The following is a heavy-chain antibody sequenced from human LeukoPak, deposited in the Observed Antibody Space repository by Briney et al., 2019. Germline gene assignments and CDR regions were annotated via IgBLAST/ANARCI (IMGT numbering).Heavy chain of an antibody. Sequence: GESLKISCKGSGYSFTSYWIGWVRQMPGKGLEWMGIIYPGDSDTRYSPSLQGQVTISADKSISTAYLQWSSLKASDTAMYYCARHGYHYYYYYYGMDVWGQGTTVTVSS. CDR3: ARHGYHYYYYYYGMDV. J-gene: IGHJ6*02. D-gene: IGHD3-22*01. CDR2: IYPGDSDT. V-gene: IGHV5-51*01. CDR1: GYSFTSYW.